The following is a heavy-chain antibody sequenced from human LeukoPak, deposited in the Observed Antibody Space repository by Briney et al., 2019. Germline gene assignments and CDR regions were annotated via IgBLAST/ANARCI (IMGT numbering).Heavy chain of an antibody. CDR1: GFTFSSYG. J-gene: IGHJ4*02. CDR2: ISYDGSNK. V-gene: IGHV3-30*03. D-gene: IGHD3-10*01. CDR3: ARGPYGSGSTIDY. Sequence: GRSLRLSCAASGFTFSSYGMHWVRQAPGKGLEWVAVISYDGSNKYYADSVKGRFTIFRDNSKNTLYLQMNSLRAEDTAVYYCARGPYGSGSTIDYWGQGTLVTVSS.